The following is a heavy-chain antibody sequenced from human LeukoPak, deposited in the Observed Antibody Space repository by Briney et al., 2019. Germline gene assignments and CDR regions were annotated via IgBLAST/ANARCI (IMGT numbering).Heavy chain of an antibody. CDR3: AKWRELLRGSDAFDI. CDR1: GFTFSNYG. J-gene: IGHJ3*02. CDR2: VWYDGTNK. Sequence: PGGSLRLSCGASGFTFSNYGMHWVRQAPGKGLEWVAFVWYDGTNKYYAVSVKGRFTISRDNSKNTLFLQLYGLRPEDTAVYYCAKWRELLRGSDAFDIWGQGTMVTVSS. V-gene: IGHV3-30*02. D-gene: IGHD1-26*01.